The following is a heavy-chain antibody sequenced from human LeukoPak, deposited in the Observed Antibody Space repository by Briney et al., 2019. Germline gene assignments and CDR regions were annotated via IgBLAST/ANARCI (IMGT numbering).Heavy chain of an antibody. Sequence: GGSLRLSCAASGFTFSNYAMSWVRQAPGKGLEWVSVISGSGGSTYYADSVKGRFTISRDNSKNTLYLQMNSLRAEDTAVYYCATEYYYGSGSYPYYDSSGYYAGTWGQGTLVTVSS. D-gene: IGHD3-10*01. J-gene: IGHJ5*02. V-gene: IGHV3-23*01. CDR1: GFTFSNYA. CDR3: ATEYYYGSGSYPYYDSSGYYAGT. CDR2: ISGSGGST.